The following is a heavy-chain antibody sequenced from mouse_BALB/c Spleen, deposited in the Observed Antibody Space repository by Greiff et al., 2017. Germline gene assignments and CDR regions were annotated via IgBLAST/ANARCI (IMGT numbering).Heavy chain of an antibody. V-gene: IGHV1-9*01. CDR3: ARRDSYYAMDY. CDR2: ILPGSGST. Sequence: QVQLKQSGAELMKPGASVKISCKATGYTFSSYWIEWVKQRPGHGLEWIGEILPGSGSTNYNEKFKGKATFTADTSSNTAYMQLSSLTSEDSAVYYCARRDSYYAMDYWGQGTSVTVSS. D-gene: IGHD3-3*01. J-gene: IGHJ4*01. CDR1: GYTFSSYW.